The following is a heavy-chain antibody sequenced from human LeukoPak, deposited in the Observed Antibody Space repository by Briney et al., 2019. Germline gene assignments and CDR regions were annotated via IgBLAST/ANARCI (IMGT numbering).Heavy chain of an antibody. CDR1: GFTFDDYA. D-gene: IGHD3-22*01. V-gene: IGHV3-9*01. J-gene: IGHJ4*02. CDR3: AKGYDSSGYYSDYFDY. CDR2: ISWNSGSI. Sequence: GGSLRLSCAASGFTFDDYAMHWVRQAPGKGLEWVSGISWNSGSIGYADSVKGRFTISRDNAKNSLYLQMNSLRAEDTALYYCAKGYDSSGYYSDYFDYWGQGTLVTVSS.